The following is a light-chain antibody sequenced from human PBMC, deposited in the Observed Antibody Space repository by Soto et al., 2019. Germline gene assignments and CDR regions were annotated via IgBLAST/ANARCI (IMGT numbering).Light chain of an antibody. Sequence: SYELTQPSSVSVSPGQTARITCSGDVLAKKYARWFQQKPGQAPVLVIYKDTERPSGIPERFSGSSSGTTVTLTISVAQVEDEADDYCSSAADNTLVFVGGTKVTVL. V-gene: IGLV3-27*01. CDR2: KDT. J-gene: IGLJ2*01. CDR3: SSAADNTLV. CDR1: VLAKKY.